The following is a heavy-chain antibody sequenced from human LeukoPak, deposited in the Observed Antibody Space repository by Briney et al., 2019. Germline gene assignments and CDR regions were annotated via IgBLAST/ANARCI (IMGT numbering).Heavy chain of an antibody. D-gene: IGHD4-17*01. CDR3: ARGSLDGDYFDY. CDR2: IGTAGDT. J-gene: IGHJ4*02. V-gene: IGHV3-13*01. Sequence: GGSLRLSCAASGFTFSSYDMHWVRQATGKGLEWVSAIGTAGDTYYPGSVKGRFTISRENAKNSSYLQMNSLRAGDTAVYYCARGSLDGDYFDYWGQGTLVTVSS. CDR1: GFTFSSYD.